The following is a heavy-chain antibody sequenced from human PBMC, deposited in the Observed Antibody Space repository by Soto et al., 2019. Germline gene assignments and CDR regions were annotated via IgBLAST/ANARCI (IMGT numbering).Heavy chain of an antibody. CDR2: INAGNGNT. CDR3: AREYSSGWNFDY. V-gene: IGHV1-3*01. Sequence: QVQLVQSGAEVKKPGASVKVSCKASGYTFTSYAMHWVRQAPGQRLEWMGWINAGNGNTKYSQKFQGRVTITRDTSASTAYRELSSLRSEDTAVYYCAREYSSGWNFDYWGQGTLVTVSS. CDR1: GYTFTSYA. D-gene: IGHD6-19*01. J-gene: IGHJ4*02.